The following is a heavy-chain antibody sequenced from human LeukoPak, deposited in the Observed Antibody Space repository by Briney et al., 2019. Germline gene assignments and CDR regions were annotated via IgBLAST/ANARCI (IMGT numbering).Heavy chain of an antibody. CDR1: GGSISSGDYY. CDR2: IYYSGST. CDR3: ARDESRYFDWLPYGMDV. V-gene: IGHV4-30-4*01. Sequence: PSQTLSLTCTVSGGSISSGDYYWSWIRQPPGKGLEWIGYIYYSGSTYYNPSLKSRVTISVDTSKNQFSLKLSSVTAADTAVYYCARDESRYFDWLPYGMDVWGQGTTVTVSS. J-gene: IGHJ6*02. D-gene: IGHD3-9*01.